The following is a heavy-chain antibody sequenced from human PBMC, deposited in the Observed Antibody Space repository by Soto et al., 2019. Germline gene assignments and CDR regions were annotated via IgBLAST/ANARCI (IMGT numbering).Heavy chain of an antibody. D-gene: IGHD6-19*01. CDR2: TYYRSHWNY. V-gene: IGHV6-1*01. Sequence: PSQTLSLTCVISGDTVSSNSAAWNWIRQSPSRGLEWLGRTYYRSHWNYGYAVSVKSRIAITPDTSRNQFSLQMNNLRAEDTAVYYCAKHFDSGCPDYWGQGTLVTVSS. CDR1: GDTVSSNSAA. CDR3: AKHFDSGCPDY. J-gene: IGHJ4*02.